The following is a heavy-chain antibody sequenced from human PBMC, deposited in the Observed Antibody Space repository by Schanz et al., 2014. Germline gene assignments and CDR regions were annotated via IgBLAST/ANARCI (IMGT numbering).Heavy chain of an antibody. V-gene: IGHV3-23*01. D-gene: IGHD2-21*02. CDR3: ARPSDSSWYMDV. CDR2: ITTGGNT. J-gene: IGHJ6*03. Sequence: VQLLQSGGALVQPGGSLRLSCSASGFTFSTYAMSWARQTPGKGLEWVSSITTGGNTYYRDSVKGRFIVSRDNSKNTLYLQMNSLRAEDTAVYYCARPSDSSWYMDVWGKGTTXTVSS. CDR1: GFTFSTYA.